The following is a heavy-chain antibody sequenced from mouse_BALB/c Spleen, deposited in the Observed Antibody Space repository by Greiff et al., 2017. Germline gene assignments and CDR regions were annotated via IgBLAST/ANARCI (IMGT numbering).Heavy chain of an antibody. CDR3: ASRDGNLYFDY. CDR2: ISSGGSYT. D-gene: IGHD2-1*01. Sequence: EVMLVESGGGLVKPGGSLKLSCAASGFTFSSYAMSWVRQSPEKRLEWVAEISSGGSYTYYPDTVTGRFTISRDNAKNTLYLEMSSLRSEDTAMYYCASRDGNLYFDYWGQGTTLTVSS. J-gene: IGHJ2*01. V-gene: IGHV5-9-4*01. CDR1: GFTFSSYA.